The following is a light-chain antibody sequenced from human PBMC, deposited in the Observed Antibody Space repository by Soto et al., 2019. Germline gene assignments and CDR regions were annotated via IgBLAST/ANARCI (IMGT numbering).Light chain of an antibody. V-gene: IGKV1-12*01. J-gene: IGKJ5*01. CDR1: QGISSW. CDR3: QQVYRFPPT. Sequence: DIQMTQSPSSVSASVGDRVTITCRASQGISSWLAWYQQKPGKAPKLLIYGASSLQSGVPSRFGGCGFGTDFTFSFSSLQSEVFATYFCQQVYRFPPTFGQGTRLEIK. CDR2: GAS.